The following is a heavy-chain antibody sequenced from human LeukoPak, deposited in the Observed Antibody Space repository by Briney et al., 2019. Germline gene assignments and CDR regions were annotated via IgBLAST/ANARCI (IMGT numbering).Heavy chain of an antibody. J-gene: IGHJ4*02. V-gene: IGHV1-2*02. D-gene: IGHD4-11*01. CDR2: INPNSGGT. CDR1: GYTFTGYY. Sequence: ASVKVSCKAPGYTFTGYYIHWVRQAPGQGLEWMGWINPNSGGTNYAQRFEGRVTVTRDTSISTAYMELSRLRSDDTAVYYCARALSNLRLYYFDYWGQGALVTVSS. CDR3: ARALSNLRLYYFDY.